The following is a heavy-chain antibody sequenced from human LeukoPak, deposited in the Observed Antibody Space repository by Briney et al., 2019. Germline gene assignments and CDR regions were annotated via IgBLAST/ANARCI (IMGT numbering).Heavy chain of an antibody. Sequence: GGSLRLSCAASGFTFGSHTMNWVRQAPGKGLEWVSAISGTGGNTYYTDSVKGRFTISRDNSKNTLYLEMSSLRAEDTAVYFCAKVVAGPGSMYYYYGMDVWGQGTTVTVSS. CDR3: AKVVAGPGSMYYYYGMDV. D-gene: IGHD6-19*01. CDR2: ISGTGGNT. CDR1: GFTFGSHT. V-gene: IGHV3-23*01. J-gene: IGHJ6*01.